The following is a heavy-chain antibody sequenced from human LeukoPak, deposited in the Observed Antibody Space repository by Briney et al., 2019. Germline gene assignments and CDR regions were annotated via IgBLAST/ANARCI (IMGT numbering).Heavy chain of an antibody. J-gene: IGHJ4*02. CDR2: FYYSENT. CDR3: ARGGLVAAGIFDY. CDR1: GGSISSYY. V-gene: IGHV4-59*01. Sequence: SETLSLTCIVSGGSISSYYWSWIRQPPGKGLEWIGYFYYSENTNYNPSLKSRVTMSVDTSKNQLSLKLNSVTAADTAVYYCARGGLVAAGIFDYWAQGTLVTVSS. D-gene: IGHD6-13*01.